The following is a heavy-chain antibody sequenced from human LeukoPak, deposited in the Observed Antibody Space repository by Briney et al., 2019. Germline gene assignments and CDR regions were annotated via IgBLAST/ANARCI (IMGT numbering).Heavy chain of an antibody. CDR2: ISGSGGST. D-gene: IGHD2-2*01. Sequence: GGSLRLSCAASGFTFSSYAMSWVRQAPGKGLEWVSAISGSGGSTYYAVSVKGRFTISRDNSKNTLYLQMNSLRAEDTAVYYCAKEGGYCSSTSCYGGGPDYWGQGTLVTVSS. CDR1: GFTFSSYA. J-gene: IGHJ4*02. V-gene: IGHV3-23*01. CDR3: AKEGGYCSSTSCYGGGPDY.